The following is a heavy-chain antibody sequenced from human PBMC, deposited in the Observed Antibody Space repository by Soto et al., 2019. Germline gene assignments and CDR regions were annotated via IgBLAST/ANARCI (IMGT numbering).Heavy chain of an antibody. V-gene: IGHV1-3*01. CDR3: ARNLMDYDILPGGLWSALTH. CDR2: INAGNGNT. Sequence: ASVTGSCKGSGSTLTGDAVGWVRQAPGQRLEWMGWINAGNGNTKYSQNFQGRVTITRDTSASTAYMELSSLRSEDTAVYYCARNLMDYDILPGGLWSALTHWGLGTLVTVSS. D-gene: IGHD3-9*01. CDR1: GSTLTGDA. J-gene: IGHJ4*02.